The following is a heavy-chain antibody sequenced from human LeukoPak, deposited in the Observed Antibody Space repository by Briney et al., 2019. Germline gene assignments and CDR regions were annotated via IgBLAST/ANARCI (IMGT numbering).Heavy chain of an antibody. CDR3: ASITSRYCSSTSCDGVWYFDL. CDR2: IYYSGST. CDR1: GGSISSSSYY. J-gene: IGHJ2*01. Sequence: PSETLSLTCTVSGGSISSSSYYWGWIRQPPGKGLEWIGSIYYSGSTYYNPSLKSRVTISVDTSKNQFSLKLSSVTAADTAVYYCASITSRYCSSTSCDGVWYFDLWGRGTLVTVSS. D-gene: IGHD2-2*01. V-gene: IGHV4-39*07.